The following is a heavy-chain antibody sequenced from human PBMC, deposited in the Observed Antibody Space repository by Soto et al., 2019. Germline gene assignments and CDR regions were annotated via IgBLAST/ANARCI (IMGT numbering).Heavy chain of an antibody. Sequence: LSLTCAASGFTFSSYSMNWVRQAPGKGLEWVSSISSSSSYIYYADSVKGRFTISRDNAKNSLYLQMNSLRAEDTAVYYCARDRGQLWFDAFDIWGQGTMVTVSS. V-gene: IGHV3-21*01. D-gene: IGHD5-18*01. CDR2: ISSSSSYI. CDR1: GFTFSSYS. CDR3: ARDRGQLWFDAFDI. J-gene: IGHJ3*02.